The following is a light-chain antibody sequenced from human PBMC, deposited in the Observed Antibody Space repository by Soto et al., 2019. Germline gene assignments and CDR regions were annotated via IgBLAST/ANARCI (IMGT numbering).Light chain of an antibody. V-gene: IGLV2-14*01. Sequence: QSALTQPASVSGSPRQSITISCTGTSSDVGGYNYVSWYQQHPGKAPKPMIYEVSNRPSGVSIRFSGSKSGNTASLTISGLQAEDEADYYCSSYTSSSTQVFGTGTKLTVL. CDR2: EVS. CDR1: SSDVGGYNY. J-gene: IGLJ1*01. CDR3: SSYTSSSTQV.